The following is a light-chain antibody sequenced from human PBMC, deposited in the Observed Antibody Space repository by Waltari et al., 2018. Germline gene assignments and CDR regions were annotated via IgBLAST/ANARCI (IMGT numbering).Light chain of an antibody. V-gene: IGKV1-12*01. CDR2: AAS. CDR3: QLGNSFPPT. CDR1: QAISNW. Sequence: DIQMTQSPSSVSTSVVGRVIITCRASQAISNWLAWYQQKTGKAPKLLIYAASVLEHGVPSRFNGSGSGTDFTLTISNLQPEDVATYFCQLGNSFPPTFGQGNKVEVK. J-gene: IGKJ1*01.